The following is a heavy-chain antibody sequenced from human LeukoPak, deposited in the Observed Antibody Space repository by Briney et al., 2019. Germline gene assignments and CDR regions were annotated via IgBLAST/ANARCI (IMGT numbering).Heavy chain of an antibody. CDR1: GITFRSYS. D-gene: IGHD3-22*01. CDR2: ISSSSSYI. CDR3: AGGPLYYYPSGPSGSSFDY. V-gene: IGHV3-21*01. J-gene: IGHJ4*02. Sequence: PGRSLRLSCAASGITFRSYSMNWVRQAPGKGLEWVSSISSSSSYIYYADSVTGRFTISRDNAKSSLYLQMTSLRAEDTAIYYCAGGPLYYYPSGPSGSSFDYWGQGTLVTVSS.